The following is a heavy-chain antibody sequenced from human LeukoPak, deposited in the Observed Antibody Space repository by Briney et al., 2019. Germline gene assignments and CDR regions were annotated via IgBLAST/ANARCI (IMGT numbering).Heavy chain of an antibody. Sequence: GGSLRLSCAASGFTFSSYGMHWVRQAPGKGLEWVAVISYDGSNNYYADSVKGRFTISRDNSKNTLYLQMNSLRAEDTAVYYCAKDSSPNEGDAFDIWGQGTMVTVSS. V-gene: IGHV3-30*18. CDR1: GFTFSSYG. J-gene: IGHJ3*02. D-gene: IGHD6-13*01. CDR2: ISYDGSNN. CDR3: AKDSSPNEGDAFDI.